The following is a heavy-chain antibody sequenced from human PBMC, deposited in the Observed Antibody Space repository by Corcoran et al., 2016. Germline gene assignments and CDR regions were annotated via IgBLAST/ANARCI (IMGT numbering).Heavy chain of an antibody. Sequence: QVQLVQSGAEVKKPGASVKVSCKASGYTFTSYYMHWVRQAPGQGLEWMGIINPSGGSTSYAQKFQGRVTMTRDTSTSTVYMELSSLRSEDTAVDYCAREVGYCSGGSCYYYGMDVWGQGTTVTVSS. D-gene: IGHD2-15*01. CDR2: INPSGGST. J-gene: IGHJ6*02. V-gene: IGHV1-46*01. CDR3: AREVGYCSGGSCYYYGMDV. CDR1: GYTFTSYY.